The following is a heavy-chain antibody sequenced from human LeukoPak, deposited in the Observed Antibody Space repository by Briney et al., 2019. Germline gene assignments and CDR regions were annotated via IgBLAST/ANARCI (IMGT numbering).Heavy chain of an antibody. V-gene: IGHV1-18*01. J-gene: IGHJ3*02. CDR2: ISAYNGNT. Sequence: ASVKVSCKASGGTFSGYAISWVRQAPGQGLEWMGWISAYNGNTNYAQKLQGRVTMTTDTSTSTAYMELRSLRSDDTAVYYCASGRAKGAFDIWGQGTMVTVSS. CDR3: ASGRAKGAFDI. CDR1: GGTFSGYA.